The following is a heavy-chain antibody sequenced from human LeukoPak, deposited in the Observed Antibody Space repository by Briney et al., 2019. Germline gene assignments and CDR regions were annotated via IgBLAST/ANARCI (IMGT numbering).Heavy chain of an antibody. CDR2: IYYSGST. CDR3: ARGPGTMVPALYATHV. V-gene: IGHV4-30-4*01. CDR1: GGSISSGDYY. J-gene: IGHJ6*02. Sequence: SETLSLTCTVSGGSISSGDYYWSWIRQPPGKGLEWIGYIYYSGSTYYNPSLKSRVTISVDTSKNQFSLKRSSVTAADTAVYYCARGPGTMVPALYATHVWGQGTTVTLSS. D-gene: IGHD3-10*01.